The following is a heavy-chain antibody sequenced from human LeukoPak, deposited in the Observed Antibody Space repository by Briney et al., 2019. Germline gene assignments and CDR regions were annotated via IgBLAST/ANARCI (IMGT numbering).Heavy chain of an antibody. D-gene: IGHD1-26*01. Sequence: PGGSLRLSCAASGFTFSSYSMNWVRQAPGKGLEWVSSISSSSSYIYYADSVKGRFTISRDNAKNSLYLQMNSLRAEDTALYYCTRDPSNSGSYSRLDYWGQGTLVTVSS. V-gene: IGHV3-21*01. CDR2: ISSSSSYI. J-gene: IGHJ4*02. CDR3: TRDPSNSGSYSRLDY. CDR1: GFTFSSYS.